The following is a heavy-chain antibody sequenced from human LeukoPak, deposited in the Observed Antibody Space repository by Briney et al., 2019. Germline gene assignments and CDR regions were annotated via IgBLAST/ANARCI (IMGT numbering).Heavy chain of an antibody. CDR2: IKQDGSAK. Sequence: GGSLRLSCAASGFTFSSYWMTWVRQAPGKGLEWVANIKQDGSAKYYVDSVKGRSTISRDNAKNSLYLQMNSLRAEDTAVYYCVRQYNSSWLQFFDYWGQGTLVTVSS. CDR1: GFTFSSYW. CDR3: VRQYNSSWLQFFDY. V-gene: IGHV3-7*04. J-gene: IGHJ4*02. D-gene: IGHD6-13*01.